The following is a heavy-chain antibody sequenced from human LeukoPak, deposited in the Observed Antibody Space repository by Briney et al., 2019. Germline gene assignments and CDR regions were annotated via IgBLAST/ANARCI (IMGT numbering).Heavy chain of an antibody. D-gene: IGHD6-6*01. J-gene: IGHJ3*02. CDR1: GDSVSNNSAA. Sequence: SQTLSLTCAISGDSVSNNSAAWNWIRQSPSRGLEWLGRTYYRTKWYTDYALSVQSRISINPDTSKNQFSLQLNSVTPEDTAVYYCARIAARHIAFDIWGQGTMVTVSS. CDR3: ARIAARHIAFDI. CDR2: TYYRTKWYT. V-gene: IGHV6-1*01.